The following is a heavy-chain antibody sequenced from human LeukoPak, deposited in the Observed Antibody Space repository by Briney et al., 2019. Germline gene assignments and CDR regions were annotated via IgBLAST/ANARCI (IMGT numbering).Heavy chain of an antibody. CDR3: ASLTYYGSGSVDY. J-gene: IGHJ4*02. Sequence: SSETLSLTCTVSGGSISSSRYYWGWIRQPPGKGLEWIGSIYYSGSTYYNPSLKSRVTISVDTSKNQFSLKLSSVTAADTAVYYCASLTYYGSGSVDYWGQGTLVTVSS. CDR1: GGSISSSRYY. V-gene: IGHV4-39*01. CDR2: IYYSGST. D-gene: IGHD3-10*01.